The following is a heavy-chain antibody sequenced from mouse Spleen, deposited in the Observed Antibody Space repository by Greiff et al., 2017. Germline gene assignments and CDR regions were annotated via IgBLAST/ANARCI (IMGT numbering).Heavy chain of an antibody. D-gene: IGHD2-5*01. CDR1: GYSITSGYY. J-gene: IGHJ2*01. V-gene: IGHV3-6*01. CDR3: ASEVTSFFDY. CDR2: ISYDGSN. Sequence: EVHLVESGPGLVKPSQSLSLTCSVTGYSITSGYYWNWIRQFPGNKLEWMGYISYDGSNNYNPSLKNRISITRDTSKNQFFLKLNSVTTEDTATYYCASEVTSFFDYWGQGTTLTVSS.